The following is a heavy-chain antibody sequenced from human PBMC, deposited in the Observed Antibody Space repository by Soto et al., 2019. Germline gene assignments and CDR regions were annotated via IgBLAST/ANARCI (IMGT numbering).Heavy chain of an antibody. CDR3: AREMRRLRYSLVGMDV. D-gene: IGHD5-18*01. CDR1: GGSISSGGYY. J-gene: IGHJ6*02. CDR2: VYYSGST. Sequence: QVQLQESGPGLVKPSQTLSLTCTVSGGSISSGGYYWSWIRLLPGKGLEGIGYVYYSGSTYYNPSLKSRVTISVDTSKNQFSLKLSSVTAADTAVYYCAREMRRLRYSLVGMDVWGQGTTVTVSS. V-gene: IGHV4-31*03.